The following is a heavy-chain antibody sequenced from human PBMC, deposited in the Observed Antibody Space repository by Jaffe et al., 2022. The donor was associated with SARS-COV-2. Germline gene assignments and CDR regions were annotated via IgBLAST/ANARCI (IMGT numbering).Heavy chain of an antibody. CDR2: INAGNGNT. Sequence: QVQLVQSGAEVKKPGASVKVSCKASGYTFTSYAMHWVRQAPGQRLEWMGWINAGNGNTKYSQKFQGRVTITRDTSASTAYMELSSLRSEDTAVYYCARGPLLRYFDWVSFDYWGQGTLVTVSS. J-gene: IGHJ4*02. D-gene: IGHD3-9*01. CDR1: GYTFTSYA. V-gene: IGHV1-3*01. CDR3: ARGPLLRYFDWVSFDY.